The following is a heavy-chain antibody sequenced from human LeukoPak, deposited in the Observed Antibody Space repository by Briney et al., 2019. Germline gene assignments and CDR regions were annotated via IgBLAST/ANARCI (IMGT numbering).Heavy chain of an antibody. V-gene: IGHV3-7*01. CDR3: ARAEWIFGVAATPNY. CDR1: GFTFSSRDW. D-gene: IGHD3-3*01. Sequence: GGSLRLSCVASGFTFSSRDWMTWVRQAPGKGLEWVANIKQDGSEKNYVDSVKGRFTISRDNAKNSVDLQMNSLRAEDTAVYYCARAEWIFGVAATPNYWGQGTLVTVSS. J-gene: IGHJ4*02. CDR2: IKQDGSEK.